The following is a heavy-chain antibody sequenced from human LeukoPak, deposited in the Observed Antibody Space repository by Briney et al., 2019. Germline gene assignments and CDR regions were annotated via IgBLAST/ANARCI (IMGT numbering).Heavy chain of an antibody. Sequence: PSETLSLTCTVSGGSISSYYWSWIRQPPGKGLEWIGYIYYSGSTNYNPSLKSRATISADTSKNQFSLKLNSLTTADTAVYYCTRGAGWLIDYWGQGILVTVSS. J-gene: IGHJ4*02. CDR2: IYYSGST. V-gene: IGHV4-59*01. D-gene: IGHD3-16*01. CDR3: TRGAGWLIDY. CDR1: GGSISSYY.